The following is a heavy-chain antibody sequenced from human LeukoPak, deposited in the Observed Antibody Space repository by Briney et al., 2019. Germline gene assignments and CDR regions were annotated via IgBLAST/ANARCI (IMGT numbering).Heavy chain of an antibody. CDR3: ARGRGSSSYVAFDY. Sequence: SETLSLTCTVSGGSISSCYWSWIRQPPGKGLEWIGYIYYSGSTNYNPSLKSRVTISVDTSKNQFSLKLSSVTAADTAVYYCARGRGSSSYVAFDYWGQGTLVTVSS. D-gene: IGHD6-6*01. V-gene: IGHV4-59*12. J-gene: IGHJ4*02. CDR1: GGSISSCY. CDR2: IYYSGST.